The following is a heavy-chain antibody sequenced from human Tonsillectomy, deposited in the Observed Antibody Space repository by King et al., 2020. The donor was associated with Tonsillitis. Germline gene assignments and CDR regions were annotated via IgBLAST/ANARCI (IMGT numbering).Heavy chain of an antibody. CDR3: ARQGWLRENGVDV. V-gene: IGHV5-10-1*03. J-gene: IGHJ6*02. D-gene: IGHD3-22*01. CDR1: GYSFTSYW. CDR2: IDPSDSYP. Sequence: VQLVESGAEVKKPGESLRISCTGSGYSFTSYWISWVRQMPGKGLEWMGRIDPSDSYPKYSPSFQGHVTISADKSISTAYLQWSSLKASDTAMYYCARQGWLRENGVDVWGQGTTVTVSS.